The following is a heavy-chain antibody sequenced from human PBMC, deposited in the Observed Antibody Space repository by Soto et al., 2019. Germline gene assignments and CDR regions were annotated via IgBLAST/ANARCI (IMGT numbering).Heavy chain of an antibody. CDR3: VGGNRYCRAAVGGGGFDY. D-gene: IGHD2-15*01. Sequence: QVQLVESGGGVVQPGGSLRLSCATSGFTFSDSGMHWVRQAPGKGLEWVAVIWSDGSDKSYADSVEGRFTISRDNSKNTVYLKRNSGGAEDRAVFYGVGGNRYCRAAVGGGGFDYWGQGTLVTVSS. J-gene: IGHJ4*02. CDR1: GFTFSDSG. CDR2: IWSDGSDK. V-gene: IGHV3-33*01.